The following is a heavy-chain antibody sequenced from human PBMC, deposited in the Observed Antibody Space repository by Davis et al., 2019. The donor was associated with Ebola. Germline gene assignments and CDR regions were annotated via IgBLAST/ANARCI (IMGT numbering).Heavy chain of an antibody. J-gene: IGHJ4*02. D-gene: IGHD6-6*01. V-gene: IGHV3-53*01. CDR2: IYSGGST. CDR1: GFTVSSNY. CDR3: ASLYSSSDHFDY. Sequence: PGGSLRLSCAASGFTVSSNYMSWVRQAPGKGLEWVSVIYSGGSTYYADSVKGRFTISRDNSKNTLYLQMNSLRAEDTAVYYCASLYSSSDHFDYWGQGTLVTVSS.